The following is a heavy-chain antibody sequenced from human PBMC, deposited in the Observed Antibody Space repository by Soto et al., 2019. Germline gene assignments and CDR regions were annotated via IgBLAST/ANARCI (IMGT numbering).Heavy chain of an antibody. CDR2: ISAYNGNT. D-gene: IGHD6-19*01. CDR3: ARDFRPYSSGWYSGY. J-gene: IGHJ4*02. V-gene: IGHV1-18*01. CDR1: GYTFTSYG. Sequence: SVKVSCKASGYTFTSYGISWVRQAPGQGLEWMGWISAYNGNTNYAQKLQGRVTMTTDTSTSTAYMELRSLRSDDTAVYYCARDFRPYSSGWYSGYWGQGTLVTVSS.